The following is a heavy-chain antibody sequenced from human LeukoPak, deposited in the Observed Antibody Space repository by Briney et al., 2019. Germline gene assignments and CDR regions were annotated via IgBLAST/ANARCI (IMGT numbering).Heavy chain of an antibody. D-gene: IGHD3-22*01. Sequence: PGGSPRLSCAASGFTFSNAWMSWVRQAPGKGLEWIGRIKSKADGGTTDYAAPVKGRFTISRDDSKNTLYLQMNSLKTEDTAMYYCNTDVRIMIVDRGIAWGQGTLVTVSS. CDR2: IKSKADGGTT. CDR1: GFTFSNAW. V-gene: IGHV3-15*01. J-gene: IGHJ5*02. CDR3: NTDVRIMIVDRGIA.